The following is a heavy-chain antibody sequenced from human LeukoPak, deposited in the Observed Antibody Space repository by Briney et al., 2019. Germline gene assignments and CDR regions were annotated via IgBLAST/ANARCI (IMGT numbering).Heavy chain of an antibody. J-gene: IGHJ4*02. Sequence: ASVKVSCKASGYTFTGYYMNWVRQAPGQGLEWMGWINPNSGGTNCAQKFQGRVTMTRDTSISTAYMELSRLRSDDTAVYYCASTDFYYYDSSGLDYWGQGTLVTVSS. D-gene: IGHD3-22*01. V-gene: IGHV1-2*02. CDR1: GYTFTGYY. CDR3: ASTDFYYYDSSGLDY. CDR2: INPNSGGT.